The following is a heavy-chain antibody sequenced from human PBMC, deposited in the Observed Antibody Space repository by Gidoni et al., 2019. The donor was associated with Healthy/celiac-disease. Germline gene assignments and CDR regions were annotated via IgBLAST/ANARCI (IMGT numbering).Heavy chain of an antibody. CDR3: ARVKANPEYNWNFWYYYYGMDV. CDR1: GFTFSSYA. D-gene: IGHD1-7*01. Sequence: QVQLVESGGGVVQPGRSLRLSCSASGFTFSSYAMHWVRQAPGKGLEWVAVISYDGSNKYYADSVKGRFTISRDNSKNTLYLQMNSLRAEDTAVYYCARVKANPEYNWNFWYYYYGMDVWGQGTTVTVSS. CDR2: ISYDGSNK. V-gene: IGHV3-30-3*01. J-gene: IGHJ6*02.